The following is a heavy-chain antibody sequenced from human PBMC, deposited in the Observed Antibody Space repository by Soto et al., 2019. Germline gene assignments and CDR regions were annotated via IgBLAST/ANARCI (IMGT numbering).Heavy chain of an antibody. CDR2: INHSGST. CDR1: VGSFSGYY. Sequence: NPSETLSLTCAVYVGSFSGYYWSWIRQPPGKGLEWIGEINHSGSTNYNPSLKSRVTISVDTSKNQFSLKLSSVTAADTAVYYCASAIFGVVYSGDYWGQGTLVTVSS. J-gene: IGHJ4*02. CDR3: ASAIFGVVYSGDY. D-gene: IGHD3-3*01. V-gene: IGHV4-34*01.